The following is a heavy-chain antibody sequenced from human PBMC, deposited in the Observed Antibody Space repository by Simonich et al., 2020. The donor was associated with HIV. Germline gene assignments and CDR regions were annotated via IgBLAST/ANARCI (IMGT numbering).Heavy chain of an antibody. D-gene: IGHD6-19*01. Sequence: QVQLPESGPGLVKPSETLSLTCNVSGGYIRSYYWSWIRQPPGKGLEWIGYIYYSGSTNYNPSLKSLVTISVDTSKNQFSLKLSSVTAADTALYYCARGLAGDAFDIWGQGTMVTVSS. CDR3: ARGLAGDAFDI. CDR1: GGYIRSYY. V-gene: IGHV4-59*12. J-gene: IGHJ3*02. CDR2: IYYSGST.